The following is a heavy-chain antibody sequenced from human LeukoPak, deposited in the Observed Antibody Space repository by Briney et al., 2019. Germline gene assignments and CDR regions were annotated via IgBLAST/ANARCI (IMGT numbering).Heavy chain of an antibody. D-gene: IGHD3-22*01. V-gene: IGHV1-18*01. CDR1: GFTFTKFG. Sequence: ASVKVSCKASGFTFTKFGISWVRQAPGQGLEWVGWISAYNGDTNYAQKFQGRVTMTTDSSTTTAYMELRSLRSDDTAVYYCASYYYDSSGYDYYFDYWGQGTLVTVSS. CDR3: ASYYYDSSGYDYYFDY. CDR2: ISAYNGDT. J-gene: IGHJ4*02.